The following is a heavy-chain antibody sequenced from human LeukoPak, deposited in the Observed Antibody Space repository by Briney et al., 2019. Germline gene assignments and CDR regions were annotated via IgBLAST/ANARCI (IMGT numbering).Heavy chain of an antibody. V-gene: IGHV1-69*05. D-gene: IGHD3-22*01. CDR3: ATRPITSITMIVVVTGDDAFDI. J-gene: IGHJ3*02. Sequence: GASVKVSCKASGGTFSSYAISWVRQAPGQGLEWMGGIIPIFGTANYAQKFQGRVTITTDESTSTAYMELSSLRSEDTAVYYCATRPITSITMIVVVTGDDAFDIWGQGTMVTVSS. CDR2: IIPIFGTA. CDR1: GGTFSSYA.